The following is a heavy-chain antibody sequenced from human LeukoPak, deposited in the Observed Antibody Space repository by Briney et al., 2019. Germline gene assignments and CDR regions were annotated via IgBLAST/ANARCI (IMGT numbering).Heavy chain of an antibody. V-gene: IGHV4-4*07. CDR2: IYISGST. Sequence: SETLSLTCSVSGGSISTYYWSWIRQPAGKGLEWIGRIYISGSTNYNPSLKSRVTMSLDTSKKQISLKLNSVTAADTAVYYCARVTGYVMEDYFDYWGQGTLVTVSS. J-gene: IGHJ4*02. CDR1: GGSISTYY. CDR3: ARVTGYVMEDYFDY. D-gene: IGHD6-13*01.